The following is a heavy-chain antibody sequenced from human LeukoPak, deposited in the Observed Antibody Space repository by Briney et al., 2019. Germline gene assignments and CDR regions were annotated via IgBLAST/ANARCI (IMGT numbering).Heavy chain of an antibody. V-gene: IGHV3-7*01. D-gene: IGHD6-19*01. J-gene: IGHJ4*02. Sequence: GGSLRLSCAASGFTFSGYWMSWVRQAPGKGLEWVANIKQDGSEKYYVDSVKGRFTISRDNAKNSLYLQMNSLRAEDTAVYYCVRERSGWLFDYWGQGTLVTVSS. CDR2: IKQDGSEK. CDR1: GFTFSGYW. CDR3: VRERSGWLFDY.